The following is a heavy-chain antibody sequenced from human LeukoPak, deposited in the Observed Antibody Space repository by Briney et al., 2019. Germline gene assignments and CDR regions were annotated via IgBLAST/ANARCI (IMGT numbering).Heavy chain of an antibody. CDR2: IKSKTEGGTT. D-gene: IGHD1-26*01. CDR1: GFTFSNAW. J-gene: IGHJ4*02. Sequence: GSLRLSCAASGFTFSNAWMTWVRQAPGRGLEWVGHIKSKTEGGTTDCAAPVKGRFAISRDDSKNTLYLQINSLKTEDTAVYYCATDSGSYYFGLGYWGQGTLVTVSS. V-gene: IGHV3-15*01. CDR3: ATDSGSYYFGLGY.